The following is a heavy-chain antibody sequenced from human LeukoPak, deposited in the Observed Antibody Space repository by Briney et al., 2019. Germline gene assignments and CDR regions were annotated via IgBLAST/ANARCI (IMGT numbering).Heavy chain of an antibody. CDR2: IIPIFGTA. Sequence: SVKVSCKASGYTFTSYAISWVRQAPGRGLEWMGGIIPIFGTANYAQKFQGRVTITADKSTSTAYMELSSLRSEDTAVYYCAWDSSSSPVPYHFDYWGQGTLVTVSS. CDR1: GYTFTSYA. CDR3: AWDSSSSPVPYHFDY. D-gene: IGHD6-6*01. J-gene: IGHJ4*02. V-gene: IGHV1-69*06.